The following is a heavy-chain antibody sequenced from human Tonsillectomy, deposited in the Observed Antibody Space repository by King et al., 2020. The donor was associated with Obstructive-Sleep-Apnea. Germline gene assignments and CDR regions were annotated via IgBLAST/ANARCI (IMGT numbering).Heavy chain of an antibody. D-gene: IGHD5-18*01. CDR3: TRARYSYGTPLFDY. CDR2: IRSKAYGGRT. CDR1: GFTFGDYA. V-gene: IGHV3-49*03. J-gene: IGHJ4*02. Sequence: VQLVESGGGLVQPGRSLRLSCTASGFTFGDYAMSWFRQAPGKGLEWVGFIRSKAYGGRTEYAASVKGRFTISRDDSKSIAYLQMNSLKTEDTAVYYCTRARYSYGTPLFDYWGQGTLVTVSS.